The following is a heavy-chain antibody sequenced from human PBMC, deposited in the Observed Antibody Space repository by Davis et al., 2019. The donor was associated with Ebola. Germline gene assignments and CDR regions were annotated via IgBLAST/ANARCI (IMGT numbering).Heavy chain of an antibody. CDR3: ARGGVGATWGSDY. CDR2: ISSSSSTI. D-gene: IGHD1-26*01. V-gene: IGHV3-48*01. Sequence: PGGSLRLSCAASGFTFSSYSMNWVRQAPGKGLEWVSYISSSSSTIYYADSVKGRFTISRDNAKTSLYLQMNSLRAEDTAVYYCARGGVGATWGSDYWGQGTLVTVSS. J-gene: IGHJ4*02. CDR1: GFTFSSYS.